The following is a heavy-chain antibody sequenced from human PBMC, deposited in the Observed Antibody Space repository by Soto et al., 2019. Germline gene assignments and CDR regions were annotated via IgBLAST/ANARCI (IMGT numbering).Heavy chain of an antibody. Sequence: QVQLVQSGAEVKKPGSSVKVSCKASGGTFSSYAISWVRQAPGQGLEWMGGIIPIFGTANYAQKFQGRVTITADKSTSTAYMELSSPRSEDTAVYYCARYCSGGSCYSEAAGFDYWGQGTLGTVSS. D-gene: IGHD2-15*01. CDR3: ARYCSGGSCYSEAAGFDY. CDR1: GGTFSSYA. CDR2: IIPIFGTA. J-gene: IGHJ4*02. V-gene: IGHV1-69*06.